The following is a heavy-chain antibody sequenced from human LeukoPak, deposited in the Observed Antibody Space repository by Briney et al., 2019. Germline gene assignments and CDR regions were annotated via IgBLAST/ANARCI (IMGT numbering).Heavy chain of an antibody. V-gene: IGHV4-61*02. Sequence: PSETLSLTCSVSGDSISSGSYYWRWIRQPAGKGLEWIGRIYTTGSTNYHPSLKSLFTLSVDTSENQFSLRLSSVTAADTAVYYCARGSLGREVSAFFKNWGQGSLVTVSS. CDR3: ARGSLGREVSAFFKN. J-gene: IGHJ4*02. CDR2: IYTTGST. CDR1: GDSISSGSYY. D-gene: IGHD5/OR15-5a*01.